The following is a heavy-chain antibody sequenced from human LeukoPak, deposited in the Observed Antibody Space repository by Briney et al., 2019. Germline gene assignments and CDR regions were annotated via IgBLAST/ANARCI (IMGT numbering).Heavy chain of an antibody. J-gene: IGHJ6*02. Sequence: ASVKVSCKASGYTFTSYYMHWVRQAPGQGLEWMGWINPNSGGTNYAQKFQGWVTMTRDTSISTAYMELSRLRSDDTAVYYCARSGSYRYGMDVWGQGTTVTVSS. D-gene: IGHD1-26*01. CDR1: GYTFTSYY. CDR3: ARSGSYRYGMDV. V-gene: IGHV1-2*04. CDR2: INPNSGGT.